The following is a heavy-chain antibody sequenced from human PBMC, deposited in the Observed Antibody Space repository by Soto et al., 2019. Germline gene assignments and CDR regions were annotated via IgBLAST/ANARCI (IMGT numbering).Heavy chain of an antibody. CDR2: INHSGST. V-gene: IGHV4-34*01. D-gene: IGHD4-17*01. Sequence: RSLPCAVYGGSFSGYYWSWIRQPPGKGLEWIGEINHSGSTNYNPSLKSRVTISVDTSKNQFSLKLSSVTAADTAVYYCARGRFDYGAFDYWGQGTLVTVSS. CDR3: ARGRFDYGAFDY. CDR1: GGSFSGYY. J-gene: IGHJ4*02.